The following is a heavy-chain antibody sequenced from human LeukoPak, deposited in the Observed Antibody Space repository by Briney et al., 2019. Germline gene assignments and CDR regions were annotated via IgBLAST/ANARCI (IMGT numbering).Heavy chain of an antibody. CDR1: GYTFTNFY. Sequence: GASVKVSCKASGYTFTNFYIHWMRQTPGQGLEWMGIMNPSSGSTSYAQKFQGRVTMTRDKSTSTVYMELRGLRLEDTAMYYCARDLNSYGYSYDSWGQGTLVTVSS. D-gene: IGHD5-18*01. V-gene: IGHV1-46*01. CDR2: MNPSSGST. CDR3: ARDLNSYGYSYDS. J-gene: IGHJ4*02.